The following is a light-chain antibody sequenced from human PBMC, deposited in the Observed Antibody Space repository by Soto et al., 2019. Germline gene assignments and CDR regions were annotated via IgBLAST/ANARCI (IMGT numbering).Light chain of an antibody. CDR1: NSNIGSHT. J-gene: IGLJ2*01. CDR3: AAWDDRLNGPV. CDR2: TNN. V-gene: IGLV1-44*01. Sequence: QSVLTQPPSASGTPGQSVTISCSGSNSNIGSHTMNWYQQLPGTAPKLLIYTNNQRTSGVPDRFSGSKSGTSASLAIRGLQSEDEADYYCAAWDDRLNGPVFGGGTKRTV.